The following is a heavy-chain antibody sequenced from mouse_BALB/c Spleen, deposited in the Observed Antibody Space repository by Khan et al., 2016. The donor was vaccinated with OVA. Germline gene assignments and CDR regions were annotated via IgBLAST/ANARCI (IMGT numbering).Heavy chain of an antibody. CDR1: GYTFTNYV. D-gene: IGHD4-1*01. J-gene: IGHJ3*01. V-gene: IGHV1S136*01. CDR2: INPYNAGT. CDR3: AREASSWDFSFPY. Sequence: VQLQQSGPELVEPGASVKMSCKVSGYTFTNYVMHWVKQKPGQGLEWIGYINPYNAGTRYNEKFKGKATLTSDISSTTAYMELSSLTSEDSAVYYCAREASSWDFSFPYWGQGTLVTVSA.